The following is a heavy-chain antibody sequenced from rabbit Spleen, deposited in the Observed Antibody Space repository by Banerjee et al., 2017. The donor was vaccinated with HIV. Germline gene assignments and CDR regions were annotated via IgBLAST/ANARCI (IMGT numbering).Heavy chain of an antibody. CDR3: ARDGAGGSYFAL. J-gene: IGHJ3*01. D-gene: IGHD8-1*01. CDR1: GFDFSRFG. Sequence: QEQLVESGGGLVQPGGSLTLSCKASGFDFSRFGMSWVRQAPGKGLEWIGYIDPVFGITYYANWVNGRFSISRENAQNTVLLQMTSLTAADTATYFCARDGAGGSYFALWGQGTLVTVS. CDR2: IDPVFGIT. V-gene: IGHV1S47*01.